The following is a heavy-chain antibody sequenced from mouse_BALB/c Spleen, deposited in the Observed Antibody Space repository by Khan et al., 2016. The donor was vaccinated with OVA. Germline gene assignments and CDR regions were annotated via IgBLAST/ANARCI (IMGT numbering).Heavy chain of an antibody. J-gene: IGHJ4*01. V-gene: IGHV2-6-5*01. Sequence: VELEESGPGLVAPSQSLSITCTVSGFSLTDYAVSWIRQPPGKGLEWLGVIWAGGSKSYNSALKSRLSISKENSKSQVFLIMNSLQTDDTAMYYCAKDPPYYAMDYWGQGTTVTVSS. CDR3: AKDPPYYAMDY. CDR1: GFSLTDYA. CDR2: IWAGGSK.